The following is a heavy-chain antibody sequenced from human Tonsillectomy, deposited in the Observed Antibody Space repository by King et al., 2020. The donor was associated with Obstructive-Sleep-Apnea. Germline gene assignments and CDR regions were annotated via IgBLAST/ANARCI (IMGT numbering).Heavy chain of an antibody. D-gene: IGHD3-10*01. Sequence: QLQESGPGLVKPSETLSLTCTVSGGSISNYYWTWIRQPPGKGLEWIGHIYYTGSTNYNPSVKSRATMSVDTSKNHFPLNLSSLTAADTAVYYCARDLSGYGSGTYFDFWGQGTLVTVSS. CDR1: GGSISNYY. V-gene: IGHV4-59*01. CDR3: ARDLSGYGSGTYFDF. J-gene: IGHJ4*02. CDR2: IYYTGST.